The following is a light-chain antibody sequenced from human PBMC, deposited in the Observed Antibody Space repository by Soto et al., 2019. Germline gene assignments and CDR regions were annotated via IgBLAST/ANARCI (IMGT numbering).Light chain of an antibody. CDR3: CSSAGSSTLV. V-gene: IGLV2-23*01. Sequence: QSALTQPASVSGSPGQSITISCTGTSSDVGSYNLVSWYQQHPGKDPKLMIYEGSKRPSGVSNRFSGSKSGDTASLTISGLHHEEDAAYYCCSSAGSSTLVFGGGTKLTVL. CDR2: EGS. J-gene: IGLJ2*01. CDR1: SSDVGSYNL.